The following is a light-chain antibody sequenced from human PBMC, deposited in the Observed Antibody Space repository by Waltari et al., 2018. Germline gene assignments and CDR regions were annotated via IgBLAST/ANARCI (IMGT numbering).Light chain of an antibody. Sequence: SYVVTQSPSVSVAPGETARITCGGDNIGSKSVHWYQQRPGQAPVLVISYDSDRPSGIPERFSGSNSGNTATLTISRVEAGDEADYYCQVWDSGSDHPGVFGGGTKLTVL. J-gene: IGLJ3*02. CDR1: NIGSKS. V-gene: IGLV3-21*01. CDR2: YDS. CDR3: QVWDSGSDHPGV.